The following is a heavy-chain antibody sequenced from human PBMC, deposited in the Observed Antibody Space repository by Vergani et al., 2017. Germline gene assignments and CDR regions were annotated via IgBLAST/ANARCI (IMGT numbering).Heavy chain of an antibody. Sequence: QITLKESGPTLVKPTQTLTLTCTFSGFSLSTSGVGVGWIRQPPGKALEWLALIYWNDDKRYSPSLKSRLTITKDTSKNQVVLTMTNMDPVDTATYYCARISSSWYLVDYWGQGTLVTVSS. J-gene: IGHJ4*02. CDR1: GFSLSTSGVG. V-gene: IGHV2-5*01. CDR3: ARISSSWYLVDY. CDR2: IYWNDDK. D-gene: IGHD6-13*01.